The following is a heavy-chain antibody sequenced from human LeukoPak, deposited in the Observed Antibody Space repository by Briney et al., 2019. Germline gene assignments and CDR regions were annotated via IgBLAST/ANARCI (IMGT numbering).Heavy chain of an antibody. J-gene: IGHJ4*02. CDR2: INPNSGGT. CDR1: GYTFTGYY. V-gene: IGHV1-2*02. D-gene: IGHD5-18*01. CDR3: ARGIQLWFPYFDY. Sequence: ASVKVSCKASGYTFTGYYMHWVRQAPGQGLEWMGWINPNSGGTNYAQKFQGRVTMTRDTSISTAHMELSRLRSDDTAVYYCARGIQLWFPYFDYWGQGTLVTVSS.